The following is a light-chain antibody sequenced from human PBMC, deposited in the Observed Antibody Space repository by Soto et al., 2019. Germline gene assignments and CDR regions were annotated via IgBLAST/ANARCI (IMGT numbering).Light chain of an antibody. Sequence: DIQMTQSPSTLSASVGDRVTITCRASQSITTWLAWYQQKPGKAPKLLIYKASTLESGVPSRFSGSGSGTEFTLTISSLQPFDFATYYCLEYSSYSWTFGQGTKV. CDR1: QSITTW. V-gene: IGKV1-5*03. CDR3: LEYSSYSWT. CDR2: KAS. J-gene: IGKJ1*01.